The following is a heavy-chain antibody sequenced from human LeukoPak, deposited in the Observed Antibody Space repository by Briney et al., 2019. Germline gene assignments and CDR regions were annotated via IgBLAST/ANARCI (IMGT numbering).Heavy chain of an antibody. J-gene: IGHJ4*02. D-gene: IGHD5-12*01. CDR3: ARLGYNDYVNY. CDR1: GGSLSSADSY. CDR2: IFYSGNS. Sequence: SQTLSLTCTVSGGSLSSADSYWSWIRQPPGKGLEWIGYIFYSGNSYYNPSLKSRLTISVDTSKNQFSLKRSSVTAADTAMYYCARLGYNDYVNYWGQGTLVTVSS. V-gene: IGHV4-30-4*01.